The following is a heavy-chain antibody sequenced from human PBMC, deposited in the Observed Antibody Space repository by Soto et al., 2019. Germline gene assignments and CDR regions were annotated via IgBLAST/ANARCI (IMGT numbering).Heavy chain of an antibody. CDR3: ARHRVVITLRYYYSGMDV. Sequence: QVQLQQWGAGLLKPSETLSLTCAVYGGSFSGYYWSWIRQPPGKGLEWIGEINHSGSTNYNPSLKSRVTISVDPSKNQFSLKLSSVTAADTAVYYCARHRVVITLRYYYSGMDVWGQGTTVTVSS. V-gene: IGHV4-34*01. J-gene: IGHJ6*02. CDR1: GGSFSGYY. D-gene: IGHD3-22*01. CDR2: INHSGST.